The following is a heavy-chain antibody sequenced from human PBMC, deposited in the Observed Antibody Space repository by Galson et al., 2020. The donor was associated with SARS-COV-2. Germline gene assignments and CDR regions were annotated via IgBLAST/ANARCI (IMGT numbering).Heavy chain of an antibody. D-gene: IGHD3-16*01. CDR2: IKNGGDTI. CDR3: ARESWGSLDP. Sequence: GASLRLSCAASGFIFSDAHMTWIRQAPGKGLEWISYIKNGGDTIYYADSVKGRFTMSRDNANNLLYLQMNSLRVEDTAMYYCARESWGSLDPWGQGTLVTVST. J-gene: IGHJ5*02. CDR1: GFIFSDAH. V-gene: IGHV3-11*01.